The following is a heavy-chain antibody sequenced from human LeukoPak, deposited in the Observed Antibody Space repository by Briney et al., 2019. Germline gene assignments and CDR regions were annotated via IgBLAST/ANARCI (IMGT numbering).Heavy chain of an antibody. D-gene: IGHD3-9*01. V-gene: IGHV3-30*04. J-gene: IGHJ4*02. CDR1: GFTFSSYA. CDR3: ARATYYDILTGYSSQYYFDY. CDR2: ISYDGSNK. Sequence: GGSLRLSCAASGFTFSSYAMHWVRQAPGKGLEWVAVISYDGSNKYYADSVKGRFTISRDNSKNTLYLQMNSLRAEDTAVYYCARATYYDILTGYSSQYYFDYWSQGTLVTVSS.